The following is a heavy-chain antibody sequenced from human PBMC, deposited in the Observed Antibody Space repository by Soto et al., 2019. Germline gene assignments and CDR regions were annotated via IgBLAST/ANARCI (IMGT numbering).Heavy chain of an antibody. J-gene: IGHJ4*02. D-gene: IGHD5-12*01. CDR3: ATVKKDGYNYVEGYFDY. CDR2: FDPEDGET. Sequence: ASVKVSCKVSGYTLTELSMHWVRQAPGKGLEWMGGFDPEDGETIYAQKFQGRVTMTEDTSTDTAYMELSSLRSEDTAVYYCATVKKDGYNYVEGYFDYWGQGALVTVSS. CDR1: GYTLTELS. V-gene: IGHV1-24*01.